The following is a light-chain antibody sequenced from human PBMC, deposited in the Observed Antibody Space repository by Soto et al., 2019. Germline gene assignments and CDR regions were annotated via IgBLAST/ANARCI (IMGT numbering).Light chain of an antibody. J-gene: IGKJ3*01. CDR1: QSVSSSY. CDR3: LEYGSSTFT. V-gene: IGKV3-20*01. CDR2: GAS. Sequence: EIVLTQSPGTLSLSPGERATLSCRASQSVSSSYLAWYQQKPGQAPRLLIYGASSRATGIPDRFSGSGSGTDFTLTISRLEPEDFAVYYCLEYGSSTFTFGPGTKVDLK.